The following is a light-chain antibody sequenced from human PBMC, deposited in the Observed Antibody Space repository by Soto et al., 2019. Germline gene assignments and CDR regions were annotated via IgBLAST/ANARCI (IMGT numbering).Light chain of an antibody. Sequence: ETVLTQSPATLSLSPGERATLSCRASQNVDNYLAWYQQKPGQAPRLLIYDASNRATGIPARFTGSGSGTTFTLTISSLEPEDFAVYYCQQRGDWPPFTFGPGTTVDIK. CDR1: QNVDNY. CDR2: DAS. V-gene: IGKV3-11*01. CDR3: QQRGDWPPFT. J-gene: IGKJ3*01.